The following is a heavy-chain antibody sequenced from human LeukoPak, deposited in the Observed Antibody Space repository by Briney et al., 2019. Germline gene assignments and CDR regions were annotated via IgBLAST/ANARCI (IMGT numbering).Heavy chain of an antibody. J-gene: IGHJ6*02. CDR3: ATSVGTANYYYYGMDV. V-gene: IGHV1-18*01. D-gene: IGHD5-18*01. CDR1: GYTFTSYG. Sequence: GASVKVSCKASGYTFTSYGISWVRQAPGQGLEWMGWISAYNGNTNYAQKLQGRVTMTTDTSTSTAYMELRSLRSDDTAVYYCATSVGTANYYYYGMDVWGQRTTVTVSS. CDR2: ISAYNGNT.